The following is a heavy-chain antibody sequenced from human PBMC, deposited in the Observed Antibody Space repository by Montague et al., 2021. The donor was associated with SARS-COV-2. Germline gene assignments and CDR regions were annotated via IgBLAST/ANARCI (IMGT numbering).Heavy chain of an antibody. CDR3: SRMSMLYVVTSNSRRGGLDV. CDR1: GGSISPFD. V-gene: IGHV4-59*01. D-gene: IGHD2-8*01. CDR2: IYYSGTA. Sequence: SETLSLTCTVSGGSISPFDWSWIRQSPERGLEWIGTIYYSGTANYNPSLMGRLAMSLQTSQKQLSLKMRSVTAADTAAYYCSRMSMLYVVTSNSRRGGLDVWGQGTTVIVSS. J-gene: IGHJ6*02.